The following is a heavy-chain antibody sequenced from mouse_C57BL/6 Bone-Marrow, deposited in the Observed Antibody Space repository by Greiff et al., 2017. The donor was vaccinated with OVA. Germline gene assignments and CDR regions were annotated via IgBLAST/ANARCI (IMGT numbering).Heavy chain of an antibody. CDR2: FHPYNDDT. CDR3: ARSTTVVANWYFDV. CDR1: GYTFTTYP. J-gene: IGHJ1*03. D-gene: IGHD1-1*01. Sequence: QVQLKESGAELVKPGASVKMSCKASGYTFTTYPIEWMKQNHGKSLEWIGNFHPYNDDTKYNEKFKGKATLTVEKSSSTVYLELSRLTSDDSAVYYCARSTTVVANWYFDVWGTGTTVTVSS. V-gene: IGHV1-47*01.